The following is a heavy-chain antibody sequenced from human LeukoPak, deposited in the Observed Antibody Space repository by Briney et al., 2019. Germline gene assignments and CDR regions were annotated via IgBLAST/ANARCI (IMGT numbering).Heavy chain of an antibody. Sequence: GGSLRLSCAASGFTFSSYAMHWVRQAPGKGLEWVSYISSSSSTIYYADSVKGRFTISRDNAKNSLYLQMNSLRDEDTAVYYCARDREIAARLSYYYYYGMDVWGQGTTVTVSS. D-gene: IGHD6-6*01. V-gene: IGHV3-48*02. CDR3: ARDREIAARLSYYYYYGMDV. J-gene: IGHJ6*02. CDR1: GFTFSSYA. CDR2: ISSSSSTI.